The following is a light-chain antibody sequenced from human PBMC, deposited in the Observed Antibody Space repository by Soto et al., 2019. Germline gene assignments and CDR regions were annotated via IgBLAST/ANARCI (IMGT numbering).Light chain of an antibody. Sequence: DIQMTQSPSTLSASVGDRVTITCRASQSISSWLAWYQQKPGKAPKLLIYDASSLESGVPSRFSGSGSGTEFTLTISSLQPDDFVTYYCQQYNSPYTFGQGTKLEIK. CDR2: DAS. V-gene: IGKV1-5*01. J-gene: IGKJ2*01. CDR3: QQYNSPYT. CDR1: QSISSW.